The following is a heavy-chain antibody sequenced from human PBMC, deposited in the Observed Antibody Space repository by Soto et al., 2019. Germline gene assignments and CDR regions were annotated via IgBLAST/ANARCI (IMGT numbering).Heavy chain of an antibody. D-gene: IGHD4-4*01. CDR2: MNPNSGNT. V-gene: IGHV1-8*01. J-gene: IGHJ5*02. CDR3: ARVDTDMTTVESWAPTWLDP. CDR1: GYTFTPYD. Sequence: QVQLVQSGAEVKKPGASVKVPCKAPGYTFTPYDINWVRQPTGQGLEWMGWMNPNSGNTGYAQKFQGRVTMTRNTSISTAYMELSSLASEATAVYDCARVDTDMTTVESWAPTWLDPWGQGTLVSVSS.